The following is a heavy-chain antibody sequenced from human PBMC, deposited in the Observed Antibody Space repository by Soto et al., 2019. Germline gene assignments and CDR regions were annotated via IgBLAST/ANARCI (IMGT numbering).Heavy chain of an antibody. CDR3: ARQGSNGAYVYFPMDV. CDR1: GYRFNSYW. J-gene: IGHJ6*02. Sequence: PGESLKISCKGSGYRFNSYWVGWVRQTPGKGLEWIGMIYPGDSDTTYSPSFEGQVTMSVDKSTNTAFLQWSSLKASDSATYYCARQGSNGAYVYFPMDVWGQGTTVTVSS. D-gene: IGHD3-16*01. CDR2: IYPGDSDT. V-gene: IGHV5-51*01.